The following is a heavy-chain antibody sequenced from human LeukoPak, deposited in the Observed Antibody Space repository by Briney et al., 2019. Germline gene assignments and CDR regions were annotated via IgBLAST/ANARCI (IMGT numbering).Heavy chain of an antibody. D-gene: IGHD6-6*01. Sequence: SETLSLTCTVSGGSISTYYWNWIRRPPGKGLEWIGYIYHSGSTNYNPSLQGRVTISVDTSKNQFSLNLNSVTAADTAVYYCARGGAARLHFQNWGQGTLVTVSS. V-gene: IGHV4-59*01. CDR2: IYHSGST. J-gene: IGHJ1*01. CDR1: GGSISTYY. CDR3: ARGGAARLHFQN.